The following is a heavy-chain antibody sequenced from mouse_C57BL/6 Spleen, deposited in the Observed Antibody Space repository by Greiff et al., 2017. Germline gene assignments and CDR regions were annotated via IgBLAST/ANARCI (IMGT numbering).Heavy chain of an antibody. J-gene: IGHJ2*01. V-gene: IGHV1-52*01. CDR3: ARPYYDYDLYYFDY. CDR1: GYTFTSYW. D-gene: IGHD2-4*01. Sequence: QVQLQQPGAELVRPGSSVKLSCKASGYTFTSYWMHWVKQRPIQGLEWIGNIDPSDSETHYNQKFKDKATLTVDKSSSTAYMQLSSLTSEDSAVYYCARPYYDYDLYYFDYWGQGTTLTVSS. CDR2: IDPSDSET.